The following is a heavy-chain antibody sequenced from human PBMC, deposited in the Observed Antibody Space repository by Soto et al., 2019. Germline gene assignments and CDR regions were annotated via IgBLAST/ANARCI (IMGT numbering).Heavy chain of an antibody. CDR1: GDSIGTTHSY. V-gene: IGHV4-39*07. D-gene: IGHD4-17*01. CDR3: ARGATVTQYDY. Sequence: PSETLSLTCTVSGDSIGTTHSYWAWIRQSPGKGLEWIGNIHYSGSTYYMPSLRSRVTLSVDTSRSQISLKVSSLTAADSAVYYCARGATVTQYDYWGQGTLVTVSS. CDR2: IHYSGST. J-gene: IGHJ4*02.